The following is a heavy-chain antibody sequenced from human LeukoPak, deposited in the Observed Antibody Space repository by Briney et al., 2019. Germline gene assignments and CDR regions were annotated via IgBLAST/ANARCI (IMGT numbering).Heavy chain of an antibody. D-gene: IGHD3-3*01. CDR1: AFTFSDYY. V-gene: IGHV3-11*04. CDR3: ARATDYDFWSGLDY. CDR2: ISSSGSTI. Sequence: GGSLRLSCAASAFTFSDYYMSWIRQAPGKVLEWVSYISSSGSTIYYADSVKGRFTISRDNAKNSLYLQMNSLRAEDTAVYYCARATDYDFWSGLDYWGQGTLVTVSS. J-gene: IGHJ4*02.